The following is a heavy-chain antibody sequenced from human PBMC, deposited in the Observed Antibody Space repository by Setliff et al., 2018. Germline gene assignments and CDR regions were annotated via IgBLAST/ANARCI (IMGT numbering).Heavy chain of an antibody. CDR1: GFLFSSYG. CDR3: ATLSKDLNY. D-gene: IGHD3-3*01. J-gene: IGHJ4*02. CDR2: IQYDGSDK. V-gene: IGHV3-30*02. Sequence: GGSLRLSCAASGFLFSSYGMHWVRQAPGKGLEWVAFIQYDGSDKYYEDSVKGRFDISRDSSKNTVYLQMNSLTAEDTAMYYCATLSKDLNYWGQGTLVTVSS.